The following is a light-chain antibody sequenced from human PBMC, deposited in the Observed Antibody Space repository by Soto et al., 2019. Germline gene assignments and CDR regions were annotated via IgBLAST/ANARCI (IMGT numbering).Light chain of an antibody. CDR2: GAS. CDR1: QSVSSN. CDR3: QQYNNWLSWT. V-gene: IGKV3-15*01. Sequence: EIVMTQSPATLSVSPGERATLSCRASQSVSSNLAWYQQKPGQAPRLLIYGASTRATGIPARFSGSGSGTEFTLSISSLQSADFAAYYCQQYNNWLSWTFGQGTKVEIK. J-gene: IGKJ1*01.